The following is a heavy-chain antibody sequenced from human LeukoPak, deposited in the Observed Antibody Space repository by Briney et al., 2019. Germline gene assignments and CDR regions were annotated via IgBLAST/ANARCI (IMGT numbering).Heavy chain of an antibody. CDR2: IIPIFGTA. J-gene: IGHJ4*02. D-gene: IGHD5/OR15-5a*01. V-gene: IGHV1-69*05. CDR1: GGTFSSYA. Sequence: SVKVSCKASGGTFSSYAISWVRQAPGQGLEWMGGIIPIFGTANYAQKFQGRVTITTDESTSTAYMELSSLRSEDTAVYYCARGASTWGNLYYFDYWGQGTLVTVSS. CDR3: ARGASTWGNLYYFDY.